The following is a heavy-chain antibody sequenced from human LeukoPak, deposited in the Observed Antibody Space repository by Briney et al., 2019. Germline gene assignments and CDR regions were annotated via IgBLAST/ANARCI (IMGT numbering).Heavy chain of an antibody. CDR1: GGSISGYY. D-gene: IGHD2-15*01. CDR3: ARDHNCSGGSCYSPYNWFDP. CDR2: IYYSGST. J-gene: IGHJ5*02. Sequence: SETLSLTCTVSGGSISGYYWSWIRQPPGKGLEWIGYIYYSGSTKYNPSLKSRVTISLDTSKNQFFLKLSSVTAADTAVYYCARDHNCSGGSCYSPYNWFDPWGQGTLVTVSS. V-gene: IGHV4-59*01.